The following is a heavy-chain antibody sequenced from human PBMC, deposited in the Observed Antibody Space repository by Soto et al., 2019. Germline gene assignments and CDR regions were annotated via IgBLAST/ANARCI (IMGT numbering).Heavy chain of an antibody. Sequence: SGPTLVNPTETLTLTCTISGFSLSNGRMGVSWIRQSPGKALEWLAHIFSDAERSYSTSMQSRLTISTDTSGTQVVLTMTKMANVDTDTYYCARMQADNSPQYYAMDVWG. CDR1: GFSLSNGRMG. CDR3: ARMQADNSPQYYAMDV. D-gene: IGHD2-15*01. J-gene: IGHJ6*01. V-gene: IGHV2-26*03. CDR2: IFSDAER.